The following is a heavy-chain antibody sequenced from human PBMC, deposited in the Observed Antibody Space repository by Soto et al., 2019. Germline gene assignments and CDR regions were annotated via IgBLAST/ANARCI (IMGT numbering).Heavy chain of an antibody. J-gene: IGHJ4*02. CDR1: GFTFSSYA. Sequence: GGSLRLSCAASGFTFSSYAMHWVRQAPGKGLEWVAVISYDGSNKYYADSVKGRFTISRDNSKNTLYLQMNSLRAEDTAVYYCASSRRNDFWSGYFTELVSEIDYWGQGTLVTVSS. CDR3: ASSRRNDFWSGYFTELVSEIDY. V-gene: IGHV3-30-3*01. CDR2: ISYDGSNK. D-gene: IGHD3-3*01.